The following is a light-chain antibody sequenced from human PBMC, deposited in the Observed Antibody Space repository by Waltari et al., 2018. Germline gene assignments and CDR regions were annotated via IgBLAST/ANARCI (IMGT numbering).Light chain of an antibody. CDR3: TSFTSSRTYV. V-gene: IGLV2-14*03. Sequence: QSALTQPVSVSGSPGQSIAISCTGTSSDVGGYDYVFWYQQHPGKVPKLMIYDVSARPSGVSSRFSGSKSGNTASLTSSGLQDEDEADYYCTSFTSSRTYVFGTGTKVTVL. J-gene: IGLJ1*01. CDR2: DVS. CDR1: SSDVGGYDY.